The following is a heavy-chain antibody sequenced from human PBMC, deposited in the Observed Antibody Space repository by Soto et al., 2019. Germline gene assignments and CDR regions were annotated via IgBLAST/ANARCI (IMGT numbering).Heavy chain of an antibody. CDR1: GFTFSDYF. CDR3: AIGHWLGC. Sequence: ELQLVDSGGALVQPGESLRLSCAASGFTFSDYFMTWVRQAPGKGLEWVATIKQDGNERYYVDSVKGRFTISSDNAKISLYLEMNALRAEDTAVYYCAIGHWLGCWGPGTLVTVSS. V-gene: IGHV3-7*01. D-gene: IGHD6-19*01. J-gene: IGHJ4*02. CDR2: IKQDGNER.